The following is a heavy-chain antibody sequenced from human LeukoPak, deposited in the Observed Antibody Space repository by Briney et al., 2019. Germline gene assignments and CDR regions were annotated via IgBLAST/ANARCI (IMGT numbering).Heavy chain of an antibody. V-gene: IGHV3-23*01. CDR2: ISNNGGYT. CDR3: ARAPRRFRGIIITPLYYFDY. D-gene: IGHD3-10*01. CDR1: GFTFSSSA. Sequence: GGSLRLSCAASGFTFSSSAMSWVRQAPGKGLEWVSAISNNGGYTYYADSVQGRFTISRDNSKSTLCLQMNGLRAEDTAVYYCARAPRRFRGIIITPLYYFDYWGQGTLVTVSS. J-gene: IGHJ4*02.